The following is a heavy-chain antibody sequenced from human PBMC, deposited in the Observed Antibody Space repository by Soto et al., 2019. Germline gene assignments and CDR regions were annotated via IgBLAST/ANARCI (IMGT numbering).Heavy chain of an antibody. V-gene: IGHV4-34*01. CDR1: GGSFSGYY. CDR3: ARHKGYYYGMDV. CDR2: INHSGST. Sequence: SETLSLTCAVHGGSFSGYYWSWIRQPPGKGLEWIGEINHSGSTNYNPSLKSRVTISVDTSKNQFSLKLSSVTAADTAVYYCARHKGYYYGMDVWGQGTTVTVSS. J-gene: IGHJ6*02.